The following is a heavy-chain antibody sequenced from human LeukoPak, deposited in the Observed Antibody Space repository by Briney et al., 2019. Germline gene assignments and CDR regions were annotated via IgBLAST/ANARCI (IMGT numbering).Heavy chain of an antibody. CDR3: ARDRFSVATTMGY. Sequence: GGSLRLSCAGSGFTFSSYGMHWVRQAPGKGLEWVAFIRNDGTNKHYADSVKGRVTISRDNSKNTLYLQMHSLRAEDTAVYYCARDRFSVATTMGYWGQGTLVTVSS. CDR1: GFTFSSYG. V-gene: IGHV3-30*02. J-gene: IGHJ4*02. CDR2: IRNDGTNK. D-gene: IGHD5-12*01.